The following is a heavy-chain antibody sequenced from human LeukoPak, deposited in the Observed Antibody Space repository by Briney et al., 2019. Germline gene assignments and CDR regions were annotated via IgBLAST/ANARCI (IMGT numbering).Heavy chain of an antibody. CDR2: IYYSGST. V-gene: IGHV4-39*01. Sequence: PSETLSLTCTVSGGSISSSSYYWGWIRQPPGKGLEWIGSIYYSGSTYYNPSLKSRVTISVDTSKNQFSLKLSSVTAADTAVYYCARQEYYYDSSGYYPYELDYWGQGTLVTVSS. CDR3: ARQEYYYDSSGYYPYELDY. D-gene: IGHD3-22*01. J-gene: IGHJ4*02. CDR1: GGSISSSSYY.